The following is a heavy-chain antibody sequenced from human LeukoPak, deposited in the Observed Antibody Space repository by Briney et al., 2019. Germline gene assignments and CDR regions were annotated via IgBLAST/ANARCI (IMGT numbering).Heavy chain of an antibody. J-gene: IGHJ4*02. CDR2: ISGSGIST. CDR1: GFTLSSYA. CDR3: ASLVVVAATWNY. D-gene: IGHD2-15*01. Sequence: GGSLRLSCAASGFTLSSYAMNWVRQAPGKGLEWVSHISGSGISTYYADSVKGRFTISRDNSKNTLYLQMNSLRAEDTAVYYCASLVVVAATWNYWGQGTLVTVSS. V-gene: IGHV3-23*01.